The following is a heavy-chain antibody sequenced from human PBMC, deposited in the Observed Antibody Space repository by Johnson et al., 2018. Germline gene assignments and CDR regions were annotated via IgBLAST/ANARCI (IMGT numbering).Heavy chain of an antibody. CDR2: ISWNSGGR. CDR3: AKGRFGELSNAFDI. V-gene: IGHV3-9*02. D-gene: IGHD3-10*01. J-gene: IGHJ3*02. CDR1: GFTSDDYA. Sequence: VQLVQSGGGLVQPGRSLRLSCAASGFTSDDYAMHWVRQAPGKGLEWVSGISWNSGGRDDADSVKGRFTISRASAKNSLYLQMNSLRAEDTALYYCAKGRFGELSNAFDIWGQGTMVIVSS.